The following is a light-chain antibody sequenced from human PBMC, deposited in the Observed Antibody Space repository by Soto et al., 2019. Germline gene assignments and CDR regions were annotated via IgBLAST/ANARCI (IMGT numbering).Light chain of an antibody. J-gene: IGKJ1*01. V-gene: IGKV1-5*01. CDR1: QIFGTW. CDR2: DVS. Sequence: DSQMTQSPSTLSASVGDRVTITCRASQIFGTWLAWYQQKPGKAPKVLISDVSNLESGVPSRFSGSGSGTEFTLTIISLQPDEFATDSCQQHNGPFGQGTKVEIK. CDR3: QQHNGP.